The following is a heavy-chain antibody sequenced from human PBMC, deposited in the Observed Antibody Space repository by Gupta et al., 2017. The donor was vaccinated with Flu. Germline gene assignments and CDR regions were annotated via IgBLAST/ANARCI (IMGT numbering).Heavy chain of an antibody. CDR2: TSDRSKWYN. Sequence: QVQLQQSGPGLVKPSPTLSLTCAISGDSVSSNSASWNWIRQSPSRGLELLGRTSDRSKWYNDYAVAVKSRITINPDTSKNQFSLQLNAVTPEDTAVYYCARAPAARDFLYDSSGSRALDIWCQGTMVTVSS. D-gene: IGHD3-22*01. CDR3: ARAPAARDFLYDSSGSRALDI. J-gene: IGHJ3*02. V-gene: IGHV6-1*01. CDR1: GDSVSSNSAS.